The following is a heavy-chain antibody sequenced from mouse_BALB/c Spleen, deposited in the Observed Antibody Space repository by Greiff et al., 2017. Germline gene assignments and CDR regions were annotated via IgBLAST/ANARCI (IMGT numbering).Heavy chain of an antibody. Sequence: EVQLVESGGGLVQPGGSLRLSCATSGFTFTDYYMSWVRQPPGKALEWLGFIRNKANGYTTEYSASVKGRFTISRDNSQSILYLQMNTLRAEDSATYYCARDNYGNYDYFDYWGQGTTLTVSA. V-gene: IGHV7-3*02. CDR1: GFTFTDYY. CDR2: IRNKANGYTT. CDR3: ARDNYGNYDYFDY. D-gene: IGHD2-1*01. J-gene: IGHJ2*01.